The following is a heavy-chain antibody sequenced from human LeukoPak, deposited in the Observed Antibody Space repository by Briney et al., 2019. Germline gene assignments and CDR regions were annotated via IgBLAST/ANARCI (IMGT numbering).Heavy chain of an antibody. V-gene: IGHV3-23*01. CDR1: GFTFSSYA. Sequence: GGALRLSCAVSGFTFSSYAMSWVRQAPGKGLEWVSAISGSGGGTFYADSVRGRFTISRDNSKNTVYLQMNSLRAEDTAVYYCAKDYAGGWPKRGMDVWGKGATVTVSS. D-gene: IGHD3-16*01. J-gene: IGHJ6*03. CDR3: AKDYAGGWPKRGMDV. CDR2: ISGSGGGT.